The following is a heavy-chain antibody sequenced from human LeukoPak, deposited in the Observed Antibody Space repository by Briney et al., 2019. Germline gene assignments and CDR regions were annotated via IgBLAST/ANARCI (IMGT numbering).Heavy chain of an antibody. D-gene: IGHD3-22*01. Sequence: GGSLRLSCAASGFTFSSYEMNWVRQAPGKGLEWVSYISSSGSTIYYADSVKGRFTISRDNAKNSLYLQMNSLRAEDTAVYYCAREDTYYYDSSGYAVYWGQRTLVTVSS. J-gene: IGHJ4*02. CDR3: AREDTYYYDSSGYAVY. CDR2: ISSSGSTI. V-gene: IGHV3-48*03. CDR1: GFTFSSYE.